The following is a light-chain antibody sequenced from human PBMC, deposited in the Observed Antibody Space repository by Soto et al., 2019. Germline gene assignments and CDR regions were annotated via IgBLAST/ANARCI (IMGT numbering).Light chain of an antibody. CDR2: GAS. CDR3: QQYNNWPPQIT. V-gene: IGKV3-15*01. CDR1: QSVSSY. Sequence: EILMTQSPATLSVSPGERATLSCRASQSVSSYLAWYQQKPGQAPRLLIYGASTRATGIPARFSGSGSGTEFSLTISSLQSEDFAVYYCQQYNNWPPQITFGQGTRLEIK. J-gene: IGKJ5*01.